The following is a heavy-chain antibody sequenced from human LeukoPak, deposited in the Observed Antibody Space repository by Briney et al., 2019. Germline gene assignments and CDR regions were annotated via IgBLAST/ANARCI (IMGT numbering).Heavy chain of an antibody. V-gene: IGHV4-61*02. CDR3: AREDYYDSSGYYFDY. CDR2: IYTSGST. J-gene: IGHJ4*02. Sequence: PSETLSLTCTVSGGSISSGSYYWSWIRQPAGKGLERIGRIYTSGSTNYNPSLKSRVTISVDTSKNQFSLKLSSVTAADTAVYYCAREDYYDSSGYYFDYWGQGTLVTVSS. CDR1: GGSISSGSYY. D-gene: IGHD3-22*01.